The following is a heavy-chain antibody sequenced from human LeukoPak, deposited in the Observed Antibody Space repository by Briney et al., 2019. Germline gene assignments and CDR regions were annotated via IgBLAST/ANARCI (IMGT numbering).Heavy chain of an antibody. J-gene: IGHJ5*02. CDR3: ASHEPPAAAIDP. Sequence: SETLSLTCGVYGGSFSGYYWSWIRQPPGKGLEWIGEINHSGSTNYNPSLKSRVTISVDTSKNQFSLKLSSVTAADTAVYYCASHEPPAAAIDPWGQGTLVTVSS. D-gene: IGHD6-13*01. CDR2: INHSGST. V-gene: IGHV4-34*01. CDR1: GGSFSGYY.